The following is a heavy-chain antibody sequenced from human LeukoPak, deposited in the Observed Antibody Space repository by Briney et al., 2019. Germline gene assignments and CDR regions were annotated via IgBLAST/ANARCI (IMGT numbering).Heavy chain of an antibody. V-gene: IGHV6-1*01. Sequence: SQTLSLTCAISGDSVSSNSAAWNWIRQSPSRGLEWLGRTYYRSKWYNDYAVSVKSRITINPDTSKNQFSLQLNSMTPVDTAVYYCARGDYYDSSGYPYWGQGTLVTVSS. J-gene: IGHJ4*02. D-gene: IGHD3-22*01. CDR1: GDSVSSNSAA. CDR2: TYYRSKWYN. CDR3: ARGDYYDSSGYPY.